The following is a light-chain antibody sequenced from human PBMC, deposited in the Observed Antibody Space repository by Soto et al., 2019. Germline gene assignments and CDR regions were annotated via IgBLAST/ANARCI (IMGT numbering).Light chain of an antibody. CDR1: QSVSSSY. Sequence: EIVLTQSPGTLSLSPGERATLSCRASQSVSSSYLAWYQQKPGQAPRLLIYGTSSRATAIPDRFGGSGSGTDFTLTISRLEPEDFAVYYCQQYGSSSWTFGQGTKV. CDR2: GTS. V-gene: IGKV3-20*01. CDR3: QQYGSSSWT. J-gene: IGKJ1*01.